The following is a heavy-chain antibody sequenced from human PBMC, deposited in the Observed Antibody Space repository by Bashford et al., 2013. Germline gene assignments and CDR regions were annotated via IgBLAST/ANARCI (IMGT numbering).Heavy chain of an antibody. D-gene: IGHD4-17*01. J-gene: IGHJ6*02. V-gene: IGHV4-61*02. CDR3: AIYRDYHRGMDV. Sequence: SETLSLTCTVSGGSISSGSSYWSWIRQPAGKGLEWIGRIYMTGTTNFNPSLKSRVTMSVDTSKNQFALKLSSVTAADTAVYYCAIYRDYHRGMDVWGQGTTVTVSS. CDR2: IYMTGTT. CDR1: GGSISSGSSY.